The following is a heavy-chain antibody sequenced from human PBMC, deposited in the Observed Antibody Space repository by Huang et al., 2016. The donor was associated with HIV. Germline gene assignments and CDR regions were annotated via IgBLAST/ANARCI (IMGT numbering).Heavy chain of an antibody. D-gene: IGHD3-10*01. Sequence: EVQLVQSGAEVKKPGASLKISCKGSGYRFRSNWIGWVRQMPVKGLEWSGTIYPGDSDTRYSPSVQGQVTISADKSINTADLQWSSLKASDTAMYYCARLIGSPSFYYGLDVWGQGTTVTVSS. CDR3: ARLIGSPSFYYGLDV. CDR1: GYRFRSNW. J-gene: IGHJ6*02. V-gene: IGHV5-51*01. CDR2: IYPGDSDT.